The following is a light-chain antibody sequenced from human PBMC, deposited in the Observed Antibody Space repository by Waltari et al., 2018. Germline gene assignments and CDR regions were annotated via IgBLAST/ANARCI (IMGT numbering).Light chain of an antibody. Sequence: EIVMTQSPATLSMSPGERATLSCRASQSISTNLAWYQQRPGQAPRLLIYDTATMATGITVKFRGSGSGTEFTLTISDLQPEDFAVYYCQQYNNWPPLYTFGQGTKLDIK. CDR2: DTA. V-gene: IGKV3-15*01. CDR3: QQYNNWPPLYT. CDR1: QSISTN. J-gene: IGKJ2*01.